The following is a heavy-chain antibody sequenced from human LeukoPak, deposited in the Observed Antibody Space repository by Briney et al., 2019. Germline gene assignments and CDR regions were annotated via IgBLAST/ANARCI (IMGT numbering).Heavy chain of an antibody. CDR1: GYSLSELS. CDR3: ATVGFPQITKQQWLVTGNWFDP. J-gene: IGHJ5*02. CDR2: FDPEDDEA. D-gene: IGHD6-19*01. V-gene: IGHV1-24*01. Sequence: APVKVSCKVSGYSLSELSIHWVRQAPGKGLEWMGGFDPEDDEAIYAQSLQGRVTMTEDTSTDTAYMELSSLRSEDTAVYYCATVGFPQITKQQWLVTGNWFDPWGQGTLVTVSS.